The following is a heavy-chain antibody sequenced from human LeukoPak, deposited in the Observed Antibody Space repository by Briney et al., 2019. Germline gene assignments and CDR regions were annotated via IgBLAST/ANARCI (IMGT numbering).Heavy chain of an antibody. CDR1: GFTLDDYA. CDR3: AKATKTRIRSPFDY. CDR2: ISWNSGRI. V-gene: IGHV3-9*03. Sequence: PGRSLRLSCAAYGFTLDDYAMHWVRQAPGKGLEWVSGISWNSGRIDYADSVKGRFTISRNKAKNSLFLQMNSLRADDMALYYCAKATKTRIRSPFDYWGQGTLVTVSS. D-gene: IGHD1-26*01. J-gene: IGHJ4*02.